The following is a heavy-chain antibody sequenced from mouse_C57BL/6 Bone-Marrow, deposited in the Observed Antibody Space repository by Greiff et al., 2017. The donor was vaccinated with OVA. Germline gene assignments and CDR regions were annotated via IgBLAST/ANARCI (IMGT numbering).Heavy chain of an antibody. V-gene: IGHV1-61*01. CDR1: GYTFTSYW. CDR2: IYPSDSET. CDR3: ARGGIDSNYLDY. J-gene: IGHJ2*01. D-gene: IGHD2-5*01. Sequence: QVQLQQPGAELVRPGSSVKLSCKASGYTFTSYWMDWVKQRPGQGLEWIGNIYPSDSETHYNQKFKDKATLTVDKSSSTAYMQLSSLTSEDSAVYYCARGGIDSNYLDYWGQGTTLTVSS.